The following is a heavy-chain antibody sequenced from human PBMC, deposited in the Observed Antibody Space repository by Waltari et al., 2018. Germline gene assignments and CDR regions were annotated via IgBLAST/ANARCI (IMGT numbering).Heavy chain of an antibody. V-gene: IGHV4-38-2*01. CDR3: ARRYSSSWYWVFDY. D-gene: IGHD6-13*01. CDR1: GYSISSGYY. CDR2: ISHRGGT. Sequence: QVQLQESGPGLVKPSETLSLTCAVSGYSISSGYYWGWIRQPPGKGLEWIGSISHRGGTYYHPTLKSRVTISVAPSKNQFSLTLSSVTAADTAVYYCARRYSSSWYWVFDYWGQGTLVTVSS. J-gene: IGHJ4*02.